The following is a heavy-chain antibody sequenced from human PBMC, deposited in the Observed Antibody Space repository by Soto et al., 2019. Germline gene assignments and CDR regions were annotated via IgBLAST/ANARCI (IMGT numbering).Heavy chain of an antibody. CDR2: INPNSGGT. Sequence: ASVKVSCKASGYTFTGYYMHWVRQAPGQGLEWMGWINPNSGGTNYAQKFQGWVTMTRDTSISTAYMELSSLKASDTAIYYCARVLSGWSFDYWGQGTLVTVSS. CDR1: GYTFTGYY. CDR3: ARVLSGWSFDY. V-gene: IGHV1-2*04. J-gene: IGHJ4*02. D-gene: IGHD6-19*01.